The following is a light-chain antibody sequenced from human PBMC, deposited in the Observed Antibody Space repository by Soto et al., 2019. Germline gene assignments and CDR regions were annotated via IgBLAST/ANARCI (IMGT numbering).Light chain of an antibody. V-gene: IGKV3-20*01. CDR1: QTVSNTY. CDR3: QQYGALPPT. CDR2: GAS. J-gene: IGKJ4*01. Sequence: EIVLTQFPGALSLSPGERVTLPCRASQTVSNTYLSCYQQKSGQAPKFLIYGASNRATGIPDRFSGSGSGTDFTLTISRLEPEDFAVYSCQQYGALPPTFGGGNKVEIK.